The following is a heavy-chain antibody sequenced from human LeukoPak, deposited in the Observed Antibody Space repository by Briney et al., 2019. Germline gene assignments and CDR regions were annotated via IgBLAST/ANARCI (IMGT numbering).Heavy chain of an antibody. Sequence: SETLSLTCAVYGGSFSGYYWSWIRQPPGKGLEWIGEINHSGSTNYNPSPKSRVTISVDTSKNQFSLKLSSVTAADTAVYYCARGLKTLLWFGELSSPFDYWGQGTLVTVSS. V-gene: IGHV4-34*01. CDR2: INHSGST. D-gene: IGHD3-10*01. CDR3: ARGLKTLLWFGELSSPFDY. J-gene: IGHJ4*02. CDR1: GGSFSGYY.